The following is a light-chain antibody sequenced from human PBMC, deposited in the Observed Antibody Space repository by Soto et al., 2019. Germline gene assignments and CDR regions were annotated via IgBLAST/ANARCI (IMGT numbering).Light chain of an antibody. Sequence: QSALTQPASVSGSPGQSITISCTGTSGDIGSYNRVSWYQQHPGKAPKLIIYEVTKRPSGVPDRFSGSKSGNTASLTISGLQADDEADYYCCSYAGNYTFFGGGTKVTVL. CDR2: EVT. J-gene: IGLJ2*01. CDR3: CSYAGNYTF. V-gene: IGLV2-23*02. CDR1: SGDIGSYNR.